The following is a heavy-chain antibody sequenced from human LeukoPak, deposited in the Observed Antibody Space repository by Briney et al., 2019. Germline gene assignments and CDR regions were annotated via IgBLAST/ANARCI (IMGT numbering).Heavy chain of an antibody. D-gene: IGHD3-10*01. V-gene: IGHV1-18*01. CDR2: ISAYNGNT. CDR3: ARVLLWFGELVGDY. J-gene: IGHJ4*02. CDR1: GYTFTSYG. Sequence: ASVKVSCKASGYTFTSYGISWARQAPGQGLEWMGWISAYNGNTNYAQKLQGRVTMTTDTSTSTAYMELRSLRSDDTAVYYCARVLLWFGELVGDYWGQGTLVTVSS.